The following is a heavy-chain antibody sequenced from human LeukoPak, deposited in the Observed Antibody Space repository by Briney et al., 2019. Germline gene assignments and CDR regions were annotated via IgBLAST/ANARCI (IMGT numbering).Heavy chain of an antibody. CDR2: INHSGST. CDR1: GGSFSGYY. CDR3: AIVGATTVDY. Sequence: SETLSLTCAVYGGSFSGYYWSWIRQPPGKGLEWIGEINHSGSTNYNPSLKSRVTISVDTSKNQFSLKLSSVTAADTAVCYCAIVGATTVDYWGQGTLVTVSS. J-gene: IGHJ4*02. D-gene: IGHD1-26*01. V-gene: IGHV4-34*01.